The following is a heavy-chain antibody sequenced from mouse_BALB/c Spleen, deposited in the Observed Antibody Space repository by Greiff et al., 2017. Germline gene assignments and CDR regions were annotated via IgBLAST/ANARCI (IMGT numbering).Heavy chain of an antibody. CDR1: GYAFTNYL. Sequence: VQLHQSGAELVRPGTSVKVSCKASGYAFTNYLIEWVKQRPGQGLEWIGVINPGSGGTNYNEKFKGKATLTADKSSSTAYMQLSSLTSDDSAVYFCARSDAYWGQGTLVTVSA. J-gene: IGHJ3*01. V-gene: IGHV1-54*01. CDR2: INPGSGGT. CDR3: ARSDAY.